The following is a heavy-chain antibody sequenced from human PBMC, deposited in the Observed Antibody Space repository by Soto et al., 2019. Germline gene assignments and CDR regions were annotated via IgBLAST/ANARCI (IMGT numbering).Heavy chain of an antibody. CDR2: IKQDGSEE. CDR1: GFTFSTSW. V-gene: IGHV3-7*05. Sequence: EVQLVESGGGLVQPGGSLKISCSASGFTFSTSWMSWVRQAPGKGLEWVAKIKQDGSEEYYVDSVKGRFTVSRDNAKNSLYLQMNSLRVEDTAVYFCARGPRHSDAYWGLGTLVTVSS. D-gene: IGHD5-18*01. J-gene: IGHJ4*02. CDR3: ARGPRHSDAY.